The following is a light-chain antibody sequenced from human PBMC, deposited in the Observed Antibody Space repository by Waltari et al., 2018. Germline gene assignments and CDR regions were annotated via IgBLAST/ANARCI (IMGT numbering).Light chain of an antibody. Sequence: DIQMTQSPSSLSASVGDRVTITCRASQRISTFLNWYQQGPGKAPELLIYAASILQSGVPSGFSGSGSGTDFTLTISSLQPEDFATYYCQQSHSPPFTFGPGTKVDIK. V-gene: IGKV1-39*01. CDR1: QRISTF. J-gene: IGKJ3*01. CDR2: AAS. CDR3: QQSHSPPFT.